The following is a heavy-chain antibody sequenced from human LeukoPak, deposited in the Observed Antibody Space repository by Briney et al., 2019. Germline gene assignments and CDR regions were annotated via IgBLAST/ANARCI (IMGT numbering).Heavy chain of an antibody. Sequence: SVKVSRKASGGTFSSYAISWVRQAPGQGLEWMGGIIPIFGTANYAQKFQGRVTITADESTSTACMELSSLRSEDTAVYYCARGPSYYDFWSGYSNWFDPWGQGTLVTVSS. CDR3: ARGPSYYDFWSGYSNWFDP. J-gene: IGHJ5*02. CDR1: GGTFSSYA. V-gene: IGHV1-69*01. D-gene: IGHD3-3*01. CDR2: IIPIFGTA.